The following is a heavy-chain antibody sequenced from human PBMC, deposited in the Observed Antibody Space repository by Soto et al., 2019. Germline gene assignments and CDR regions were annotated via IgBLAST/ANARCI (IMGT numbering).Heavy chain of an antibody. CDR1: GYTFTTYA. Sequence: QVQLVQSGAEVKKPGASVNVSCKASGYTFTTYAFSWMRQAPGQGLEWMGWISPYNGNTVYAENFQGRVTMTTDTATTTADMELRSLSSDATAVYYCARDFGRLDPGGQGTLVSVSS. J-gene: IGHJ5*02. V-gene: IGHV1-18*01. D-gene: IGHD3-10*01. CDR2: ISPYNGNT. CDR3: ARDFGRLDP.